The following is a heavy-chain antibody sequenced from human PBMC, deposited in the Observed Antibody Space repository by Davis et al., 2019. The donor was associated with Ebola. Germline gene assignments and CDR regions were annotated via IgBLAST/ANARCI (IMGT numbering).Heavy chain of an antibody. Sequence: GESLNIPCTASGFTVADYAMSWFCQAPGKGLEWVGFIRSKAYGGTTEYAASVKGRFTISRDDSKSIAYLQMNSLKTEDTAVYYCTRATTMIVVVPGAYWGQGTLVTVSS. CDR3: TRATTMIVVVPGAY. CDR1: GFTVADYA. D-gene: IGHD3-22*01. CDR2: IRSKAYGGTT. J-gene: IGHJ4*02. V-gene: IGHV3-49*03.